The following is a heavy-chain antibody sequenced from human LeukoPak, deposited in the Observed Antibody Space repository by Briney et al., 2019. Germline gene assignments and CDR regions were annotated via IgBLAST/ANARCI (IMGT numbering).Heavy chain of an antibody. D-gene: IGHD5-18*01. CDR2: INPSGGST. V-gene: IGHV1-46*01. CDR3: ARQEGDTAMPQRYFDL. Sequence: ASVKVSCKASGYTFTSYYMHWVRQAPGRGLEWMGIINPSGGSTSYAQKFQGRVTMTRDMSTSTVYMELSSLRSEDTAVYYCARQEGDTAMPQRYFDLWGRGTLVTVSS. J-gene: IGHJ2*01. CDR1: GYTFTSYY.